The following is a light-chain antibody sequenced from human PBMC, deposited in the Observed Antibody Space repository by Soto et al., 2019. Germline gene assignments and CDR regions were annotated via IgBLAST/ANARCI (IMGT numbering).Light chain of an antibody. CDR2: DVS. CDR1: SSDVGGYNH. V-gene: IGLV2-14*01. J-gene: IGLJ2*01. CDR3: SSYTSSSNVV. Sequence: QSALTQPASVSGSPGQSITISCTGTSSDVGGYNHVSWYQQHPGKVPKLMIRDVSNRPSGVSNRFSGSKSGNTASLTISGLQTEDEADYYCSSYTSSSNVVFGGGTKLTVL.